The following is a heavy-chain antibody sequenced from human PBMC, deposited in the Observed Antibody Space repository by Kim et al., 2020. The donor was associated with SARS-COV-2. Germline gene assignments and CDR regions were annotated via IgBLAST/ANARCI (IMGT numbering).Heavy chain of an antibody. Sequence: DSVKGSFTIGRDKSQNTRYLQMNSLRAEDTAVYYCAKESVVGGTAIFDYWGQGTLVTVYS. CDR3: AKESVVGGTAIFDY. V-gene: IGHV3-30*02. D-gene: IGHD2-21*02. J-gene: IGHJ4*02.